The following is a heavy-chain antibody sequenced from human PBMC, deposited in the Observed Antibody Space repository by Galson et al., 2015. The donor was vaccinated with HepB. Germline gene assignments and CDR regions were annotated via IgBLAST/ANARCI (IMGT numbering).Heavy chain of an antibody. CDR2: ISGSGGST. V-gene: IGHV3-23*01. CDR3: AKGGSGFIVVVPAAPYYYYGMDV. D-gene: IGHD2-2*01. J-gene: IGHJ6*02. CDR1: GFTFSSYA. Sequence: SLRLSCAASGFTFSSYAMSWVRQAPGKGLEWVSAISGSGGSTYYADSVKGRFTISRDNSKNTLYLQMNSLRAEDTAVYYCAKGGSGFIVVVPAAPYYYYGMDVWGQGTTVTVSS.